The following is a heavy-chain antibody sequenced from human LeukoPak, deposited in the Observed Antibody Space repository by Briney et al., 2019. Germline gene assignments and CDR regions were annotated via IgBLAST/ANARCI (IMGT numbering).Heavy chain of an antibody. J-gene: IGHJ4*02. CDR1: GDSISSYY. Sequence: SETLSLTCTVSGDSISSYYWSWIRQPPGKGLEWIGYIYYSGSTNYNPSLKSRVTISVDTSKNQFSLNLRSVTAADTAVYHCARGRWRIDYWGQGTLVTVSS. CDR2: IYYSGST. CDR3: ARGRWRIDY. D-gene: IGHD4-23*01. V-gene: IGHV4-59*01.